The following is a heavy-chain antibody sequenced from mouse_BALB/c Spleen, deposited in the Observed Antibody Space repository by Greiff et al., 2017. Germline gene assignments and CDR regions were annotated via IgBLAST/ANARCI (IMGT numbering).Heavy chain of an antibody. CDR2: IYPGDGDT. J-gene: IGHJ4*01. D-gene: IGHD2-1*01. V-gene: IGHV1-80*01. CDR3: ARSGKDRYYAMDY. Sequence: QVQLKESGAELVRPGSSVKISCKASGYAFSSYWMNWVKQRPGQGLEWIGQIYPGDGDTNYNGKFKGKATLTADKSSSTAYMQLSSLTSEDSAVYFCARSGKDRYYAMDYWGQGTSVTVSS. CDR1: GYAFSSYW.